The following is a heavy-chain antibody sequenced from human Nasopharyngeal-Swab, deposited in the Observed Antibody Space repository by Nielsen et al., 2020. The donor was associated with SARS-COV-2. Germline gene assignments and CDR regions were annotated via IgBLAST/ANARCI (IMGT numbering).Heavy chain of an antibody. CDR3: AKDHNIRGRWFDP. CDR1: GFTFDDYA. D-gene: IGHD2/OR15-2a*01. Sequence: GESLKISCAASGFTFDDYAMHWVRQAPGKGLEWVSLISGDGGSTYYADSVKGRFTISRDNSKNTLYLQMNSLRAEDTAVYYCAKDHNIRGRWFDPWGQGTLVTVSS. CDR2: ISGDGGST. J-gene: IGHJ5*02. V-gene: IGHV3-43*02.